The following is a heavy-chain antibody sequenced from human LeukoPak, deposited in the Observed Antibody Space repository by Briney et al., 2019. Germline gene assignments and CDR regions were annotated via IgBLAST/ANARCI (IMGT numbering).Heavy chain of an antibody. V-gene: IGHV3-30*03. CDR1: GFTFPTYV. J-gene: IGHJ6*03. CDR2: ISQTGSIE. D-gene: IGHD2-15*01. Sequence: PGGSLRLSCAASGFTFPTYVIHWVRQAPGKGLEWVAVISQTGSIETYADSVRGRFSISRDNSDSTVYLQMNSLKTEDTAVYYCARDRAVALPTYFYYIDVWGKGTTVTVSS. CDR3: ARDRAVALPTYFYYIDV.